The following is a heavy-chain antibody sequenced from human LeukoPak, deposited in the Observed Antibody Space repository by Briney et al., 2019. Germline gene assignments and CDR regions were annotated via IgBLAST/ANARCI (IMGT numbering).Heavy chain of an antibody. V-gene: IGHV1-2*02. CDR3: ARGYCSSTTCYALDY. D-gene: IGHD2-2*01. J-gene: IGHJ4*02. CDR2: INPNSGGT. CDR1: GYTFTGYY. Sequence: GASVKLSCKASGYTFTGYYMHWVRQAPGQGLEWMGWINPNSGGTNYAQRFQGRVTMTRDTSISTAYIELSRLRSDDTAVYYCARGYCSSTTCYALDYWGQGTLVTVSS.